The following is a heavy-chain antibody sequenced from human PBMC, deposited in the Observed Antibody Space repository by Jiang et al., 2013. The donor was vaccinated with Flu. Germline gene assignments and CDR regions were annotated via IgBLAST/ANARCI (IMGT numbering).Heavy chain of an antibody. CDR1: GGTFSSYA. J-gene: IGHJ6*02. CDR3: ALEYSSSLGYYYYGMDV. CDR2: IIPIFGTA. D-gene: IGHD6-6*01. Sequence: GAEVKKPGSSVKVSCKASGGTFSSYAISWVRQAPGQGLEWMGGIIPIFGTANYAQKFQGRVTITADESTSTAYMELSSLRSEDTAVYYRALEYSSSLGYYYYGMDVWGQGTTVTVSS. V-gene: IGHV1-69*01.